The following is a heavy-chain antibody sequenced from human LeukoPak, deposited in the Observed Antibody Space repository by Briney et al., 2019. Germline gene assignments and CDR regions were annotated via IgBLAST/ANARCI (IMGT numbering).Heavy chain of an antibody. Sequence: GGSLRLSCAASEFTFSNYALHWVRQAPGKGLEYVSAISSNGGSTYYADSVKGRFTISRDNSKNTLYLQMSSLRAEDTAVYYCVRYRLLRHFDYWGQGTLVTVSS. CDR3: VRYRLLRHFDY. CDR1: EFTFSNYA. CDR2: ISSNGGST. D-gene: IGHD1-26*01. V-gene: IGHV3-64D*06. J-gene: IGHJ4*02.